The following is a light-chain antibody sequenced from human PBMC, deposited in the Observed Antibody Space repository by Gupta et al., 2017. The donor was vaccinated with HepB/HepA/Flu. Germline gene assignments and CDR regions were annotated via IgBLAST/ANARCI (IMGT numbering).Light chain of an antibody. J-gene: IGLJ1*01. CDR2: NDN. CDR1: STNIGNDN. Sequence: PVPTQPPSASGTPGPRVTISCSGSSTNIGNDNAYWYQQLPGTAPKLLIYNDNQRPSGVPDRFSGSKSGTTASLAISGLRSEDEADDYCVGWDDSLSGYVFGAGTKVTVL. V-gene: IGLV1-47*02. CDR3: VGWDDSLSGYV.